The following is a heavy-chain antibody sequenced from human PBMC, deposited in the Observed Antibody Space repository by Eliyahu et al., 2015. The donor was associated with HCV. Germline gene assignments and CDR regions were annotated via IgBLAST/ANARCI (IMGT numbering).Heavy chain of an antibody. J-gene: IGHJ4*02. CDR1: GGSFSAYF. CDR3: ATAWGSTGPAVKF. V-gene: IGHV4-34*01. Sequence: QVQLQQWGAGLVKPSETLSLTCGVSGGSFSAYFWTWIRQSPGEALEWIGEIHEGGTTNYNPSLKSRVSMSVDKSRKQFSLRLTSVTAADSAVYYCATAWGSTGPAVKFWGQGTLVTVSS. D-gene: IGHD1-1*01. CDR2: IHEGGTT.